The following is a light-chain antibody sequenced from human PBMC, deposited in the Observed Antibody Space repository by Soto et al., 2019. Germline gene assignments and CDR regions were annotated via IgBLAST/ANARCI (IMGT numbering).Light chain of an antibody. J-gene: IGKJ2*01. Sequence: VMTQSPATLSVSPGERATLSCRASQSVSTNLAWYQQKPGQAPRLLIYGASTRATGVPGRFSGSGSGTEFTLTITSLQPEDFADYYCQQYNEWYTFGQGTKLEIK. V-gene: IGKV3-15*01. CDR1: QSVSTN. CDR2: GAS. CDR3: QQYNEWYT.